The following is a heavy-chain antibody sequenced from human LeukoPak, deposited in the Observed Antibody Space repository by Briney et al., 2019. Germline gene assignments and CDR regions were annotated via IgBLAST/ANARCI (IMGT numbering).Heavy chain of an antibody. CDR2: IRYDGSNK. CDR1: GFTFSSYD. Sequence: PGGSLRLSCAASGFTFSSYDMHWVRQAPGKGLEWVAFIRYDGSNKYYADSVKGRFTISRDNSKNTLYLQMNSLRAEDTAVYYCAKNYYGSGSYYTGPWNSIDYWGQGTLVTVSS. CDR3: AKNYYGSGSYYTGPWNSIDY. V-gene: IGHV3-30*02. J-gene: IGHJ4*02. D-gene: IGHD3-10*01.